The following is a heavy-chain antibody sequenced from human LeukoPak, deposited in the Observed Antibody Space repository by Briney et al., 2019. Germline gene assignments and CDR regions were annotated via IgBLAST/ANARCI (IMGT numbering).Heavy chain of an antibody. CDR3: ARGDYGDCELAFDI. D-gene: IGHD4-17*01. CDR2: INPNSGGT. J-gene: IGHJ3*02. Sequence: ASVKVSCKASGYTFTGYYMHWVRQAPGQGLEWMGRINPNSGGTNYAQKFQGRVTMTRDTSISTAYMELSRLRSDDTAVYYCARGDYGDCELAFDIWGQGTMVTVSS. CDR1: GYTFTGYY. V-gene: IGHV1-2*06.